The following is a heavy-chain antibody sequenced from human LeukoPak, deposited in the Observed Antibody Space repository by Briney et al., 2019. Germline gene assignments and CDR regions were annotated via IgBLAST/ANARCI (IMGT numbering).Heavy chain of an antibody. Sequence: SETLSLTCTVSGGSISSYYWSWIRQPPGKGLEWIGYIYYSGSTNYNPSLKSRVTISVDTSKNQFSLKLSSVTAADTAVYYCARGMHVMDVWGQGTTVTVSS. CDR3: ARGMHVMDV. V-gene: IGHV4-59*01. J-gene: IGHJ6*02. CDR1: GGSISSYY. CDR2: IYYSGST.